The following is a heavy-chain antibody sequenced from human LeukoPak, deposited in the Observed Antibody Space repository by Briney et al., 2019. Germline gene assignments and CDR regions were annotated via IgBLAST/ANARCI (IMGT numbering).Heavy chain of an antibody. CDR3: ARVGGGSYLDY. V-gene: IGHV3-21*01. CDR2: ISSSSSYI. CDR1: GFTFSSSE. J-gene: IGHJ4*02. Sequence: GGSLRLSCVASGFTFSSSEMNWVRQAPGKGLEWVSSISSSSSYIYYADSVKGRFTIFRDNAKNSLYLQMNSLRAEDTAVYYCARVGGGSYLDYWGQGTLVTVSS. D-gene: IGHD1-26*01.